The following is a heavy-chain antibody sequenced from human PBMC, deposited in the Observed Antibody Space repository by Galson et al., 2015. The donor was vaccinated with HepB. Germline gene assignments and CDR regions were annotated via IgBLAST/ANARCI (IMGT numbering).Heavy chain of an antibody. CDR1: GGSISSSNW. CDR2: IYHSGST. V-gene: IGHV4-4*02. D-gene: IGHD2-2*01. J-gene: IGHJ6*02. Sequence: TLSLTCAVSGGSISSSNWWSWVRQPPGKGLEWIGEIYHSGSTNYNPSLKSRVTISVDKSKNQFSLKLSSVTAADTAVYYCASGRGLVVPAAMGVTQYYYYYGMDVWGQGTTVTVSS. CDR3: ASGRGLVVPAAMGVTQYYYYYGMDV.